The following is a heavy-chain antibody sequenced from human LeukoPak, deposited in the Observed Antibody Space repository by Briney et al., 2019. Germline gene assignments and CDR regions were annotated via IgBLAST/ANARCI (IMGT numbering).Heavy chain of an antibody. V-gene: IGHV3-66*01. J-gene: IGHJ3*02. CDR1: GFTVSSNY. Sequence: GGSLRLSCAASGFTVSSNYMSWVRQAPGKGLEWVSVIYSGGSTYYADSVKDRFTISRDNSKNTVYLQMNSLRAEDTAVYYCASRTTMTDADGFDIWGQGTMVTVSS. D-gene: IGHD4-17*01. CDR2: IYSGGST. CDR3: ASRTTMTDADGFDI.